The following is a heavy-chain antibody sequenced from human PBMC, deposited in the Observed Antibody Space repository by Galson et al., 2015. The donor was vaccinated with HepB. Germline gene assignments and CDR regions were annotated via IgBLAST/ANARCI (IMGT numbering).Heavy chain of an antibody. D-gene: IGHD3-10*01. CDR1: GYTFTTYG. V-gene: IGHV1-18*01. Sequence: QSGAEVKKPGASVKVSCEASGYTFTTYGISWVRQAPGHGLEWMGWITTYNGNTNYEQKFQGRVTMTTDTSTSTAYMELRSLISEDSAVYYCARDGFGGGFDYWGQGTLVTVSS. CDR2: ITTYNGNT. CDR3: ARDGFGGGFDY. J-gene: IGHJ4*02.